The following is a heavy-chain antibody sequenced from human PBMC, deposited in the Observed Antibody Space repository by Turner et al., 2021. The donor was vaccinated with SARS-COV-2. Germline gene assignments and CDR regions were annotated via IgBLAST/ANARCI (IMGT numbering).Heavy chain of an antibody. Sequence: QLQMQESGPGLVKPSETLSLTCTVSGGSISSSSYYWGGSRQPPGKGLELTGGIYYSGSTYYNPSLKSRVTISVDTSKDQFSLRLSSVTAADTAVYYWERHSPELRGDYFDYWGQGTLVTVSS. J-gene: IGHJ4*02. V-gene: IGHV4-39*01. D-gene: IGHD1-26*01. CDR3: ERHSPELRGDYFDY. CDR2: IYYSGST. CDR1: GGSISSSSYY.